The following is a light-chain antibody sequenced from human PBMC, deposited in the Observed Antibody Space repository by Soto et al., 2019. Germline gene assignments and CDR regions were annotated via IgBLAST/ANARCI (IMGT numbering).Light chain of an antibody. CDR2: GSS. V-gene: IGKV3-20*01. CDR3: HQYGSSPPYT. J-gene: IGKJ2*01. CDR1: QSVTNNY. Sequence: EVVLTQSPGTLSLSPGESATLSCRASQSVTNNYFAWYQQKPGQAPRLLIFGSSDRATGIPDRFSGSGSGTDFPLTIRRLEPEDFAVYYCHQYGSSPPYTFGQGTKLEIK.